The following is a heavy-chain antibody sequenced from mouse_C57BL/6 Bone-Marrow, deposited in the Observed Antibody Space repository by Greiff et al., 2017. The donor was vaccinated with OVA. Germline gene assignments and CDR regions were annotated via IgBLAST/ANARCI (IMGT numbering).Heavy chain of an antibody. J-gene: IGHJ4*01. D-gene: IGHD2-4*01. CDR2: IWSGGST. Sequence: VKLQESGPGLVQPSQSLSITCTVSGFSLTSYGVHWVRQSPGKGLEWLGVIWSGGSTDYNAAFISRLSISKDNSKSQVFFKMNSLQADDTAIYYCARNWNDYDEDAMDYWGQGTSVTVSS. V-gene: IGHV2-2*01. CDR1: GFSLTSYG. CDR3: ARNWNDYDEDAMDY.